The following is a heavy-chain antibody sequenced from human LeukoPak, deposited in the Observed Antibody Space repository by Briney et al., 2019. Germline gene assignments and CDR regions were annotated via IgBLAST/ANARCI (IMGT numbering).Heavy chain of an antibody. CDR1: GFTLSDYY. CDR3: ARRRDFIDY. Sequence: GGSLRLSCAASGFTLSDYYMSWFRLAPGNGLEWVSYSSSSGSTIYYADSVKGRFAISRDNAKNSLYLQMNSLRAEDTAVYYCARRRDFIDYWGQGTLVTVSS. J-gene: IGHJ4*02. CDR2: SSSSGSTI. V-gene: IGHV3-11*01. D-gene: IGHD3/OR15-3a*01.